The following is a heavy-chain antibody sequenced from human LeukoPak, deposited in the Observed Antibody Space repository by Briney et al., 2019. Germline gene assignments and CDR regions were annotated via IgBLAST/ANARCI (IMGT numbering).Heavy chain of an antibody. D-gene: IGHD6-19*01. CDR3: ARKWGFSGHPGGYFDY. J-gene: IGHJ4*02. CDR1: GFTFSSYS. CDR2: ISSSSSYI. Sequence: PGGSLRLSCAASGFTFSSYSMNWVRQAPGKGLEWVSSISSSSSYIYYADSVKGRFTISRDNAKNSLYLQMNSLRAEDTAVYYCARKWGFSGHPGGYFDYWGQGPLVTVSS. V-gene: IGHV3-21*01.